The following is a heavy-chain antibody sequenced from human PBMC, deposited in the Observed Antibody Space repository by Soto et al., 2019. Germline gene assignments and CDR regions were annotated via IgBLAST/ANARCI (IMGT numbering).Heavy chain of an antibody. Sequence: PGGSLRLSCAASGFTFSSYWMHWVRQAPGKGLVWVSRINSDGSSTSYADSVKGRFTISRDNAKNTLYLQMNSLRAEDTAVYYCARGDYYDSSGYYQVLFDYWRQRTLVTVSS. J-gene: IGHJ4*02. CDR3: ARGDYYDSSGYYQVLFDY. CDR2: INSDGSST. D-gene: IGHD3-22*01. CDR1: GFTFSSYW. V-gene: IGHV3-74*01.